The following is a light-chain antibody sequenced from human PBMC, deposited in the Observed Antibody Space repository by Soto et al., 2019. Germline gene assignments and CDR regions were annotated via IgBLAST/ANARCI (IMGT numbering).Light chain of an antibody. CDR3: QQYGSSPWT. V-gene: IGKV3-20*01. Sequence: EIVMTQSPATLSVSPGERATLSCRASQSVSSSYLAWYQQIPGQAPRLLIYGASSRATAIPDTFSGSGSGTDFTLTISRLEPEDFAVYFCQQYGSSPWTFGQGTKVDIK. CDR1: QSVSSSY. J-gene: IGKJ1*01. CDR2: GAS.